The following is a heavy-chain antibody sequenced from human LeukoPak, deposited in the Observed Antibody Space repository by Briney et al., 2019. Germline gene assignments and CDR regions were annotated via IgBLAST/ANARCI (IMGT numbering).Heavy chain of an antibody. V-gene: IGHV1-18*01. CDR1: GYTFTSYG. J-gene: IGHJ3*02. CDR2: ISAYNGNT. D-gene: IGHD5-12*01. CDR3: ARDSRGYDRWSDHAFDI. Sequence: ASVKVSCKASGYTFTSYGISWVRQAPGQGLEWMGWISAYNGNTNYAQKLQGRVTMTTDTSTSTAYMELRSLRSDDTAVYYRARDSRGYDRWSDHAFDIWGQGTMVTVSS.